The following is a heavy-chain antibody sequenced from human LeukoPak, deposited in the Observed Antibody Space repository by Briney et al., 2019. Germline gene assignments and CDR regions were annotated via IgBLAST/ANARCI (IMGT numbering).Heavy chain of an antibody. D-gene: IGHD3-10*01. CDR1: RYSFTSYW. J-gene: IGHJ4*02. CDR3: ARQQITMVRGAPYFDY. Sequence: PGESLKISCKGSRYSFTSYWIGWVRQMPGKGLEWMGIIYPGDSDTRYSPSFQGQVTISADKSISTAYLQWSSLKASDTAMYYCARQQITMVRGAPYFDYWGQGTLVTVSS. V-gene: IGHV5-51*01. CDR2: IYPGDSDT.